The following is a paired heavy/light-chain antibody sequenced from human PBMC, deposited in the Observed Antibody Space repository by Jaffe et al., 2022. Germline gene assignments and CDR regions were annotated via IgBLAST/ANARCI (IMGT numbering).Heavy chain of an antibody. CDR1: GFTFDDYA. Sequence: EVQLVESGGGLVQPGRSLRLSCAASGFTFDDYAMHWVRQAPGKGLEWVSGISWNSGSIGYADSVKGRFTISRDNAKNSLYLQMNSLRAEDTALYYCAKAGSIAVAGTSFFDYWGQGTLVTVSS. CDR3: AKAGSIAVAGTSFFDY. V-gene: IGHV3-9*01. D-gene: IGHD6-19*01. CDR2: ISWNSGSI. J-gene: IGHJ4*02.
Light chain of an antibody. Sequence: AIQLTQSPSSLSASVGDRVTITCRASQGISSALAWYQQKPGKAPKLLIYDASSLESGVPSRFSGSGSGTDFTLTISSLQPEDFATYYCQQFNSYPPLTFGGGTKVEIK. CDR3: QQFNSYPPLT. J-gene: IGKJ4*01. CDR1: QGISSA. V-gene: IGKV1-13*02. CDR2: DAS.